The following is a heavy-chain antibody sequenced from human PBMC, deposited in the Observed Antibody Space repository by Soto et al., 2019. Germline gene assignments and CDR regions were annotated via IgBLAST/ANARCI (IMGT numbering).Heavy chain of an antibody. J-gene: IGHJ4*02. CDR1: GDSVTDYY. V-gene: IGHV4-59*02. CDR3: IRGGVAAPPHFEF. Sequence: PSETLSLTCSVSGDSVTDYYWNWVRQTPGKALEWIGYFYYSGTTNYNPSLKGRASISVDTSRNQFSLKLTSVTAADTAVYYCIRGGVAAPPHFEFWGQGKLVTV. CDR2: FYYSGTT. D-gene: IGHD3-16*01.